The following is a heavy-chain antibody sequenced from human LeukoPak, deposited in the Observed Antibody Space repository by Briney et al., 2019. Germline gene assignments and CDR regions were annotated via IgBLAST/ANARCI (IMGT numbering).Heavy chain of an antibody. Sequence: PSETLSLTCTVSGGSISSSSYYWGWIRQPPGKGLEWIGSIYYSGSTYYNPSLKSRVTISVDTSKNQFSLKLSSVTAADTAVYYCARGFLRLDYFDYWGQGTLVTVSS. CDR3: ARGFLRLDYFDY. D-gene: IGHD3-16*01. V-gene: IGHV4-39*07. CDR2: IYYSGST. J-gene: IGHJ4*02. CDR1: GGSISSSSYY.